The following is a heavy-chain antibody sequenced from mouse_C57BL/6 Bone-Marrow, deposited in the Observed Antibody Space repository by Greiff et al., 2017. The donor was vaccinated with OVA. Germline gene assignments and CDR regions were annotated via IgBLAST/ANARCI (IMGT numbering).Heavy chain of an antibody. J-gene: IGHJ1*03. Sequence: QVTLKVSGPGILQPSQTLSLTCSFSGFSLSTFGMGVGWIRQPSGTGLEWLAHIWWDDDKYYNPALKSRLTISKDTSKNQVFLKIANVDTADTATYYCARIERSYYGSSYGFDVWGTGTTVTVSS. CDR3: ARIERSYYGSSYGFDV. CDR1: GFSLSTFGMG. D-gene: IGHD1-1*01. V-gene: IGHV8-8*01. CDR2: IWWDDDK.